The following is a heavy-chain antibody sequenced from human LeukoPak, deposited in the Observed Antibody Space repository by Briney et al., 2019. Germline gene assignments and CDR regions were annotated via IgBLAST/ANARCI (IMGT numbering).Heavy chain of an antibody. CDR2: INPSGGST. V-gene: IGHV1-46*01. CDR3: ARGSRGLDLTSYYYYYMDV. Sequence: ASVKVSCKASGYTFTSYYMHWVRQAPGQGLEWMGIINPSGGSTSYAQKFQGRVTMTRDTSTSTVYMELSSLRSEDTAVYYCARGSRGLDLTSYYYYYMDVWGKGTTVTVSS. D-gene: IGHD3-16*01. CDR1: GYTFTSYY. J-gene: IGHJ6*03.